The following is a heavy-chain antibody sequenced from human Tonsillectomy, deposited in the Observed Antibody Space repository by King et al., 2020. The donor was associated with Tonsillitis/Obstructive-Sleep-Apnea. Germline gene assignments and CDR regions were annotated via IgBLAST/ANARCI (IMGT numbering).Heavy chain of an antibody. Sequence: VQLVESGGGLVKPGGSLRLSCAASGFAFHYYTLEWVRQAPGKGLEWVSSIDGTGIHIYYADSVKGRFTVSRDNTKNALYLQMTSLRAEDTALYSCTRALSTAYLESWGQGTLVPVPS. CDR2: IDGTGIHI. J-gene: IGHJ1*01. V-gene: IGHV3-21*01. CDR3: TRALSTAYLES. CDR1: GFAFHYYT.